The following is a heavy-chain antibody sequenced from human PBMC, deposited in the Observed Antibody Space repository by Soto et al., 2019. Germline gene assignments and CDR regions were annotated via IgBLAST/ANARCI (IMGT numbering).Heavy chain of an antibody. CDR3: AKHQGLGYCSSTSCYPIWFDP. V-gene: IGHV3-23*01. D-gene: IGHD2-2*01. CDR2: ISGSGGST. CDR1: GFTFSSYA. Sequence: EVQLLESGGGLVQPGGSLRLSCAASGFTFSSYAMSWVRQAPGKGLEWVSAISGSGGSTYYADSVKARFTISRDSYKNTLYLQMNSLRAEDTAVYYCAKHQGLGYCSSTSCYPIWFDPWGQGTLVTVSS. J-gene: IGHJ5*02.